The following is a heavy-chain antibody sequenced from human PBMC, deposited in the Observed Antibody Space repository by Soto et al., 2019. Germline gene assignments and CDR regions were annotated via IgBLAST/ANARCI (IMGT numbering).Heavy chain of an antibody. V-gene: IGHV1-3*01. CDR3: AGYCSSTSCRYYFDY. D-gene: IGHD2-2*01. J-gene: IGHJ4*02. Sequence: QVQLVQSGAEVKKPGASVKVSCKASGYTFTIYAMHWVRQAPGQRLEWMGWINAGNGNTKYSQKFQGRVTITRDTSASTAYMELSSLRSEDTAVYYCAGYCSSTSCRYYFDYWRQGTLVTVSS. CDR2: INAGNGNT. CDR1: GYTFTIYA.